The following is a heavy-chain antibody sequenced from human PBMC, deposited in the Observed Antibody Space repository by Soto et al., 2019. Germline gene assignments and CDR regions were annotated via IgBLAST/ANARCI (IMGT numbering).Heavy chain of an antibody. CDR2: IYYSGNT. J-gene: IGHJ4*02. Sequence: PSETRSLTCRVGGGSISSFYWTWIRQPPGKGLEWIGYIYYSGNTYYNPSLRSRVTMSVDTSRNQFSLKLSSVTAADTAFSYCARGFPPRTFWGQGTLVTVSS. D-gene: IGHD3-10*01. V-gene: IGHV4-59*01. CDR1: GGSISSFY. CDR3: ARGFPPRTF.